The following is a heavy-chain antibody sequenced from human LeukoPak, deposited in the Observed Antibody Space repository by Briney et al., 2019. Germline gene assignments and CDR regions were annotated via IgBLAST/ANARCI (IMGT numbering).Heavy chain of an antibody. V-gene: IGHV4-34*01. D-gene: IGHD3-22*01. CDR1: GGSFSGYY. CDR2: VNHSGST. J-gene: IGHJ6*02. CDR3: AGYYYDTPYGMDV. Sequence: PSETLSLTCAVYGGSFSGYYWSWIRQPPGKGLEWIGEVNHSGSTNYNPSLKSRVTISVDTSKNQFSLELSSVTAADTAVYYCAGYYYDTPYGMDVWGQGTTVTVSS.